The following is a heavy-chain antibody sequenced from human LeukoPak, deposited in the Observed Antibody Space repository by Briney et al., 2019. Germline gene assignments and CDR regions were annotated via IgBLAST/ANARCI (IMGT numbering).Heavy chain of an antibody. Sequence: SETLSLTCTVSGXSISSYYWSWIRQPPGKGLEWIGYIYYSGSTNYNPSLKSRVTISVDTSKNQFSLKLSSVTAADTAVYYCARLVFGVGNWWFDPWGQGTLVTVSS. J-gene: IGHJ5*02. CDR2: IYYSGST. V-gene: IGHV4-59*08. CDR3: ARLVFGVGNWWFDP. CDR1: GXSISSYY. D-gene: IGHD3-3*01.